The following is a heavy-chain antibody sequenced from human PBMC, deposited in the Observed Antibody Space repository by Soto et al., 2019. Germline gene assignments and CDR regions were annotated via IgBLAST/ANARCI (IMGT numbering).Heavy chain of an antibody. V-gene: IGHV3-23*01. CDR2: ISGSGGST. Sequence: GGSLRLSCAASGFTFSSYAMSWVRQAPGKGLEWVSSISGSGGSTYYADSVKGRFTISRDNSKNTLYLQMNSLRAEDTAVYYCARDPIGYCTNGVCPVDYWGQGTLVTVSS. D-gene: IGHD2-8*01. CDR1: GFTFSSYA. CDR3: ARDPIGYCTNGVCPVDY. J-gene: IGHJ4*02.